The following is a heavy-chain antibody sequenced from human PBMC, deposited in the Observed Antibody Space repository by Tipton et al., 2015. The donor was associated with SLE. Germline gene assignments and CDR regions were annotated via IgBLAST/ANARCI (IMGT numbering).Heavy chain of an antibody. J-gene: IGHJ4*02. CDR1: GFTFSSYV. CDR2: ISGSGGST. V-gene: IGHV3-23*01. CDR3: AKDFRWSSDGDY. Sequence: GSLRLSCAASGFTFSSYVMSWVRQAPGKGLEWVSAISGSGGSTYYADSVKGRFTISRDNSKNTLYLQMNSLRAEDTAVYYCAKDFRWSSDGDYWGQGTLVTVSS. D-gene: IGHD6-25*01.